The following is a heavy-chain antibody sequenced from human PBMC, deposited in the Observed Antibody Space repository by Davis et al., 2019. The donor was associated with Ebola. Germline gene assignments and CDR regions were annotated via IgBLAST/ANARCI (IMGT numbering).Heavy chain of an antibody. V-gene: IGHV3-73*01. J-gene: IGHJ4*02. D-gene: IGHD6-19*01. CDR1: GFTFSCSA. Sequence: GASLKISCAASGFTFSCSAMHWVRQASGKGLEWVGRIRSKANSYATAYAASVKGRITISRDDSKNTAHLQMNSLKTEDTAVYYCTSTVAGTDLDYWGQGTLVTVSS. CDR3: TSTVAGTDLDY. CDR2: IRSKANSYAT.